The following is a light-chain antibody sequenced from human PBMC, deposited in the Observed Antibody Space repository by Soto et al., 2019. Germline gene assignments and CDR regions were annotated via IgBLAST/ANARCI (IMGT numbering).Light chain of an antibody. CDR1: QSIASDY. Sequence: EIVLTQSPATLSLSPGERATLSCRASQSIASDYLAWYQQRPGQAPRLLIYGASSRASGAPDRFSGSGSGTDFTLTINTLEPEDFAVYYCQQYGSSPWTFGQGTKVDIK. CDR2: GAS. J-gene: IGKJ1*01. CDR3: QQYGSSPWT. V-gene: IGKV3-20*01.